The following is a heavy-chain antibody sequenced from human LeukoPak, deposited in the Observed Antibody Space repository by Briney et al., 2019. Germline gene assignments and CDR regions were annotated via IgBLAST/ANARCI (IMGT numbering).Heavy chain of an antibody. Sequence: GGSLRLSCAASGFTFSSYSMNWVRQAPGKGLEWVSSISSSSSYIYYADSVKGRFTISRDNSKNTVYLQMGSLRAEDMAVYYCARASYYYDSSGHYYVKAFDIWGQGTMVTVSS. CDR2: ISSSSSYI. V-gene: IGHV3-21*01. J-gene: IGHJ3*02. CDR3: ARASYYYDSSGHYYVKAFDI. D-gene: IGHD3-22*01. CDR1: GFTFSSYS.